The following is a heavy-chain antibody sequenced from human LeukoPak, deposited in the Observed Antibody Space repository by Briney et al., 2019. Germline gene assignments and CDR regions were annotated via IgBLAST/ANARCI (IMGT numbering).Heavy chain of an antibody. CDR2: ISGSGGTT. Sequence: GGSLRLSCAASGFTFNRYGMSWVRQAPGKGLEWVSAISGSGGTTYYVDSVKGRFTISRDNSKNTLYLQMNSLRAEDTAVYYCARGRGGSSSSWPYYFGYWGQGTLVTVSS. CDR1: GFTFNRYG. CDR3: ARGRGGSSSSWPYYFGY. V-gene: IGHV3-23*01. D-gene: IGHD6-13*01. J-gene: IGHJ4*02.